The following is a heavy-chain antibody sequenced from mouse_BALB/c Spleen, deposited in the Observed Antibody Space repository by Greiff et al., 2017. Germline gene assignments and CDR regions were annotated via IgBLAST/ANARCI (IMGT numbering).Heavy chain of an antibody. CDR1: GFNIKDYY. CDR3: ASNYDYGYFDV. V-gene: IGHV14-1*02. CDR2: IDPENGNT. J-gene: IGHJ1*01. D-gene: IGHD2-4*01. Sequence: EVQLQQSGAELVRPGALVKLSCKASGFNIKDYYMHWVKQRPEQGLEWIGWIDPENGNTIYDPKFQGKASITADTSSNPAYLQLSSLTSEDTAVYYCASNYDYGYFDVWGAGTTVTVSS.